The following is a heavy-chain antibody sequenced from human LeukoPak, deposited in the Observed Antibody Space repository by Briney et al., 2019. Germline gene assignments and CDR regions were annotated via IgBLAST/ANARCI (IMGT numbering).Heavy chain of an antibody. CDR3: ARDRSPYCGGDCSLGEIDY. CDR1: GFTFSSYS. V-gene: IGHV3-21*01. J-gene: IGHJ4*02. CDR2: ISSSSSYI. D-gene: IGHD2-21*02. Sequence: GGSLRLSCAASGFTFSSYSMNWVRQAPGKGLEWVSSISSSSSYIYYADSVKGRFTISRDNAKNSLYLQMNSLRAEDTAVYYCARDRSPYCGGDCSLGEIDYWGQGTLVTVSS.